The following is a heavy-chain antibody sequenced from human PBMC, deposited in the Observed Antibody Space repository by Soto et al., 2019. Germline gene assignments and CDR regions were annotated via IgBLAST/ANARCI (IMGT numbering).Heavy chain of an antibody. D-gene: IGHD2-21*02. CDR3: ARPLREYCGGDCSYYYGMDV. CDR2: ISAYNGNT. Sequence: ASVKVSCKASGYTFTSYGISWVRQAPGQGLEWMGWISAYNGNTNYAQKLQGRVTMTTDTSTSTAYMELRSLRSDDTAVYYCARPLREYCGGDCSYYYGMDVCGQGTTVTVSS. V-gene: IGHV1-18*04. CDR1: GYTFTSYG. J-gene: IGHJ6*02.